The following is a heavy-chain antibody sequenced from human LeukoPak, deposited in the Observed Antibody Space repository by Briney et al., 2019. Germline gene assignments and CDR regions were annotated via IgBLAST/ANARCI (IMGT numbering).Heavy chain of an antibody. CDR3: ATGYDSSGYYYDY. CDR1: GFTFSSYA. CDR2: ISYDGSNK. J-gene: IGHJ4*02. V-gene: IGHV3-30-3*01. Sequence: GGSLRLSCAASGFTFSSYAMHWVRRAPGKGLEWVAVISYDGSNKYYADSVKGRFTVSRDNSKNTLYLQMNSLRAEDTAVYYCATGYDSSGYYYDYWGQGTLVTGSS. D-gene: IGHD3-22*01.